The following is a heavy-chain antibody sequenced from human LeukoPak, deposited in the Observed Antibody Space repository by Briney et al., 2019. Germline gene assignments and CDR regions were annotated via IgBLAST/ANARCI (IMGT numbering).Heavy chain of an antibody. CDR3: ARHPSYYYGMDV. CDR1: GGSISSYY. Sequence: SETLSLTCTVSGGSISSYYWSWIRQPPGKGLEWIGYINYSGSTNSNPSLKSRVTISVDTSKNQFSLKLSSVTAADTVVYYCARHPSYYYGMDVWGQGTTVTVSS. CDR2: INYSGST. J-gene: IGHJ6*02. V-gene: IGHV4-59*08.